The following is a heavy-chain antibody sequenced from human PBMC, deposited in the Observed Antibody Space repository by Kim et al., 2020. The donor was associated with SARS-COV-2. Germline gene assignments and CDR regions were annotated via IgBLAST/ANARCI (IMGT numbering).Heavy chain of an antibody. J-gene: IGHJ4*02. CDR1: GFTFSSYA. D-gene: IGHD6-19*01. CDR2: ISARGTTI. V-gene: IGHV3-48*03. CDR3: AREDTYNSAWDPDY. Sequence: GGSLRLSCAASGFTFSSYAMNWVRQAPGKGLEWLSYISARGTTIYYADSAKGRLTISRDDAKNLVFLQMNSLRAEDTALYYCAREDTYNSAWDPDYWGQGTLVTVSS.